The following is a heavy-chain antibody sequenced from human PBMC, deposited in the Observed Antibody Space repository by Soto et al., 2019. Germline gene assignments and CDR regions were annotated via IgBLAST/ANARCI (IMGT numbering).Heavy chain of an antibody. V-gene: IGHV3-23*01. CDR3: AKVPNWGYSYYFDY. Sequence: GGSLRLSCAASGFTFSNYAMSWVRQAPGKGLQWVSTISSSGDNTYYADSVKGRLTISRDNSKNTLYLQMNSLRADDTAVYFCAKVPNWGYSYYFDYWGQGTLVTVSS. CDR1: GFTFSNYA. CDR2: ISSSGDNT. J-gene: IGHJ4*02. D-gene: IGHD7-27*01.